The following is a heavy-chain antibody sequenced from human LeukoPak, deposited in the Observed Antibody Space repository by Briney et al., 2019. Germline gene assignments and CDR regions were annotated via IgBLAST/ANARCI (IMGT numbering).Heavy chain of an antibody. CDR3: ARFKIYVAAISGHYNY. CDR2: ISVSGGST. J-gene: IGHJ4*02. Sequence: GGSLRLSCAASGFTFSNYTMSWVRHAPGKGLEWVSAISVSGGSTYYADSVKGRFTISRDNSKNTLYLHMSSLGAEDTAVYYCARFKIYVAAISGHYNYGGQGPMVTVYS. V-gene: IGHV3-23*01. CDR1: GFTFSNYT. D-gene: IGHD3-22*01.